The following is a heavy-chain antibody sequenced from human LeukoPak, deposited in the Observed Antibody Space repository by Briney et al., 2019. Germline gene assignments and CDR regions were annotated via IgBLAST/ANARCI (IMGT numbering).Heavy chain of an antibody. CDR3: ARDSQRVPAQPRWFDP. CDR2: IKQDGSVK. D-gene: IGHD2-2*01. CDR1: GFSFSGYW. J-gene: IGHJ5*02. Sequence: GGSLRLSCAASGFSFSGYWMSWVRQTPGKGLEWVANIKQDGSVKNSVDSMKGRFTISRDNTKNSLYLEMNSLRAEDTAVYYCARDSQRVPAQPRWFDPWGQGTLVTVSS. V-gene: IGHV3-7*01.